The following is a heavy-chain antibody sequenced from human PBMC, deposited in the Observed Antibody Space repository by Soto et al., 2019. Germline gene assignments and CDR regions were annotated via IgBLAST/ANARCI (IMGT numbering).Heavy chain of an antibody. Sequence: ASVKVSCKASGYTFTSYAMHWVRQAPGQRLEWMGWINAGNGNTKYSQKFQGRVTITRDTSASTAYMELSSLRSEDTAVYYCARGLAVMDWFDPWGQGTLVTVSS. CDR2: INAGNGNT. J-gene: IGHJ5*02. CDR1: GYTFTSYA. CDR3: ARGLAVMDWFDP. V-gene: IGHV1-3*01. D-gene: IGHD6-19*01.